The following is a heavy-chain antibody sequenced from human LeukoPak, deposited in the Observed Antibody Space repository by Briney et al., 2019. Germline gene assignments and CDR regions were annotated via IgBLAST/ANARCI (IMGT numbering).Heavy chain of an antibody. J-gene: IGHJ4*02. D-gene: IGHD1-26*01. CDR3: AKVLSGSYYPWDY. V-gene: IGHV3-23*01. Sequence: GTLSLSCAASGFTFSSYGLSWVRQAPGKGLEWVSGISGSGGSTYYADSVKGRFTISRDNSKNTLYLQMNSLRAEDTAVYYCAKVLSGSYYPWDYWGQGTLVTVSS. CDR2: ISGSGGST. CDR1: GFTFSSYG.